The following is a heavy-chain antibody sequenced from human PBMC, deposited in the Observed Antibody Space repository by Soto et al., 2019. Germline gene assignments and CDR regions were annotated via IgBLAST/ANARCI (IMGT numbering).Heavy chain of an antibody. Sequence: GGSLRLSCAASGFTFSSYAMSWVRQAPGKGLEWVSTISGSGGSTYYADSVKGRFTISRDNSKNTLYLQMNSLRAEDTAVYYCAKVVLDCSSTSCYSPPTSYMDVWGKGTTVTVSS. CDR2: ISGSGGST. CDR1: GFTFSSYA. CDR3: AKVVLDCSSTSCYSPPTSYMDV. D-gene: IGHD2-2*01. J-gene: IGHJ6*03. V-gene: IGHV3-23*01.